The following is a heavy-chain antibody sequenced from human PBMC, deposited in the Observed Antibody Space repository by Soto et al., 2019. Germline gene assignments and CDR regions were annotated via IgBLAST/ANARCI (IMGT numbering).Heavy chain of an antibody. CDR1: SGSISSSNW. D-gene: IGHD2-2*01. J-gene: IGHJ5*02. Sequence: QVQLQESGPGLVKPSGTLSLTCAVSSGSISSSNWWSWVRQPPGKGLEWIGEIYHSGSTNYNPSLKSRATISADKSKHQFSLKLSAVTAASTAVYYCARRSSNDIVVVPAANPFDPLGQGTLVTLSS. CDR2: IYHSGST. CDR3: ARRSSNDIVVVPAANPFDP. V-gene: IGHV4-4*02.